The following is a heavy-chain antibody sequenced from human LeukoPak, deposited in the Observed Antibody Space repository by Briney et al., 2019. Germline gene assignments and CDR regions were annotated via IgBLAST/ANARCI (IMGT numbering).Heavy chain of an antibody. CDR2: IYYSGST. CDR3: ARHILSVAGTNAFDI. CDR1: GGSISSYY. J-gene: IGHJ3*02. V-gene: IGHV4-59*08. Sequence: SETLSLTCTVSGGSISSYYWSWIRQPPGKGLEWIGYIYYSGSTNYNPSLKSRVTISVDTSKNQFSLKLSSVTAADTAVYYCARHILSVAGTNAFDIWDQGTMVTVSS. D-gene: IGHD6-19*01.